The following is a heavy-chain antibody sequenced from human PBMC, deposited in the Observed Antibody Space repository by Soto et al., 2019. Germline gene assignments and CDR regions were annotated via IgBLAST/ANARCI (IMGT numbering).Heavy chain of an antibody. CDR3: AKGNKAVAAPFDY. D-gene: IGHD6-19*01. CDR1: GFTFSSYA. CDR2: ISGGGGST. V-gene: IGHV3-23*01. J-gene: IGHJ4*02. Sequence: VQLLESGGGLVQPGGSLRLSCAASGFTFSSYAMSWVRQAPGKGLEWVSAISGGGGSTYYADSVKGRFTISRDNSKNTLYLQTNSLRAEDTAVYYCAKGNKAVAAPFDYWGQGTLVTVSS.